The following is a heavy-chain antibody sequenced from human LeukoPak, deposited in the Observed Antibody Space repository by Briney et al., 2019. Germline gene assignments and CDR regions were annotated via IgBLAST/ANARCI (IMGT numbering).Heavy chain of an antibody. CDR3: ARSKYVYGMDV. J-gene: IGHJ6*02. CDR2: ITARTNSV. D-gene: IGHD2-8*01. Sequence: GGSLRLSCAASGFTFNDYAMAWVRQAPGTGLQWVSSITARTNSVYYVDSVKGRFTISRDNSRNTVYLQMYSLRDVDTAIYYCARSKYVYGMDVWGQGTTVTVSS. CDR1: GFTFNDYA. V-gene: IGHV3-23*05.